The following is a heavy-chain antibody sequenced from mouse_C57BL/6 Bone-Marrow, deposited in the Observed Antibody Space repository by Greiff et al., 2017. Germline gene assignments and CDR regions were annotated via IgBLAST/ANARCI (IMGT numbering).Heavy chain of an antibody. CDR1: GFTFSSYG. CDR2: ISRGGSYT. D-gene: IGHD2-3*01. V-gene: IGHV5-6*01. Sequence: DVQLVESGGDLVKPGGSLKLSCAASGFTFSSYGMSWVRQTPDKRLEWVATISRGGSYTYYPDSVKGRFTISRDNAKNTLYLQMSSLKSEDTAMYYCASLYDGSTGYFDYWGQGTTLTVSS. J-gene: IGHJ2*01. CDR3: ASLYDGSTGYFDY.